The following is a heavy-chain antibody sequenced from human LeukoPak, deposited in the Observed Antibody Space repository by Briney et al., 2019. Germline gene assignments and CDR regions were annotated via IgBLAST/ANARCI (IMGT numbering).Heavy chain of an antibody. Sequence: GGSLRLSCAASGFTISNSAMTWVRQAPGKGLDWVSIITDNGAHTFYADSVKGRFTISKDTSENTLYLQMNSLRADDTAVYYCATVGGSCSSSNCLAYFAYWGQGTLLTVSS. CDR2: ITDNGAHT. V-gene: IGHV3-23*01. CDR3: ATVGGSCSSSNCLAYFAY. D-gene: IGHD2-2*01. J-gene: IGHJ4*02. CDR1: GFTISNSA.